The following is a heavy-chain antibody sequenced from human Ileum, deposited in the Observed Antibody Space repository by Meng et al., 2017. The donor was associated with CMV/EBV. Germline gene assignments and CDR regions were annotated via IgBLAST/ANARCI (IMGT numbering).Heavy chain of an antibody. Sequence: GSISSSSSYWGRVRQPPGEGLEWIGSIYYSGSTYYNPSLKSRVTISVDTSKNQFSLKLSSVTAADTAVYYCARPASGYYGSGIPFDPWGQGTLVTVSS. V-gene: IGHV4-39*01. CDR1: GSISSSSSY. D-gene: IGHD3-10*01. J-gene: IGHJ5*02. CDR2: IYYSGST. CDR3: ARPASGYYGSGIPFDP.